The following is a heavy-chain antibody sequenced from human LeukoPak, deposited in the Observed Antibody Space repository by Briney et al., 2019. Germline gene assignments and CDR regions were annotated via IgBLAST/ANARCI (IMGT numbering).Heavy chain of an antibody. CDR2: IYYSGST. D-gene: IGHD3-10*01. V-gene: IGHV4-39*01. CDR3: ARRERFACWFDP. Sequence: PSETLSLTCTVSGGSISSSSYYWGWIRQPPGKWLEWIGSIYYSGSTYYNPYLKSRVTISVDTSKNQFSLKLSSVTAADTAVYYCARRERFACWFDPWGQGTLVTVSS. CDR1: GGSISSSSYY. J-gene: IGHJ5*02.